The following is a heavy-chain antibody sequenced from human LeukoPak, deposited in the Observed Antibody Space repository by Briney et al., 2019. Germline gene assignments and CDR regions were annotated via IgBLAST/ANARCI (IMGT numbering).Heavy chain of an antibody. D-gene: IGHD2-2*01. J-gene: IGHJ4*02. CDR2: IVVGSGNT. CDR3: AAWRYCSSTSCYDVDY. Sequence: ASVKVSCKASGFTFTSSAVQWVRQARGQRLEWIGWIVVGSGNTNYAQKFQERVTITRDMSTSTAYMELSSLRSEDTAVYYCAAWRYCSSTSCYDVDYWGQGTLVTVSS. V-gene: IGHV1-58*01. CDR1: GFTFTSSA.